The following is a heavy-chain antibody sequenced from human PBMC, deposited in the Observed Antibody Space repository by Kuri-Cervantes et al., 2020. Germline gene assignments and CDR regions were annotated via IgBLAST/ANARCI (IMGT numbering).Heavy chain of an antibody. Sequence: SLKISCAASGFTVDDYAMHWVRQAPGKGLEWVSGISWNSGSIGYADSVKGRFTISRDNAKNSLYLQMNSLRAEDTALYYCARDGGGYGNYMDVWGKGTTVTVSS. CDR2: ISWNSGSI. V-gene: IGHV3-9*01. CDR3: ARDGGGYGNYMDV. J-gene: IGHJ6*03. CDR1: GFTVDDYA. D-gene: IGHD6-13*01.